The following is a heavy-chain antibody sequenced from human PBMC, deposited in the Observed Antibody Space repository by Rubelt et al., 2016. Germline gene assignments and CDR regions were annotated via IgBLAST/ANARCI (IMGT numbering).Heavy chain of an antibody. CDR2: IIPILGIA. D-gene: IGHD2-15*01. Sequence: WVRQAPGQGLEWMGRIIPILGIANYAQKFHGRVTMTTDTSTSTAYMELRSLRSDDTAVYYCAREGQIVVVVAALNYYYGMDVWGQGTTVTVSS. J-gene: IGHJ6*02. V-gene: IGHV1-69*04. CDR3: AREGQIVVVVAALNYYYGMDV.